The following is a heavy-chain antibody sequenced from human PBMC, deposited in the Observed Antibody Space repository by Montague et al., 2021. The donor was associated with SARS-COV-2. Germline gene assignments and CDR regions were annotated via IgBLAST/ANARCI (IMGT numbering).Heavy chain of an antibody. D-gene: IGHD2-15*01. CDR1: GASISSGGFY. CDR3: ARGLPYQMVAGAIPNYSMDG. Sequence: TLSLTCTVSGASISSGGFYWSWLRQHPRKGLEWIGFIYYSGTTYHNPSLKSRLTISIDTSKNQFSLKLSSVTAADTAVYYCARGLPYQMVAGAIPNYSMDGWDQGTTVPVSS. CDR2: IYYSGTT. V-gene: IGHV4-31*03. J-gene: IGHJ6*02.